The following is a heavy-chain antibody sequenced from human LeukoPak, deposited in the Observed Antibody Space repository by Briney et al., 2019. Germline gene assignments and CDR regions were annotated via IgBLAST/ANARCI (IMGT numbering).Heavy chain of an antibody. Sequence: SETLSLTCSVAGGSISISINYSAWIRQPPGRGLEWIGSMYYTGGTYYNPSLKSRVTISIDTSKNQFSLKLNSVPAADTAVYYCARLGRYCSTNGCYRSDLGGQGTLVTVSS. CDR2: MYYTGGT. J-gene: IGHJ4*02. D-gene: IGHD2-2*01. V-gene: IGHV4-39*01. CDR1: GGSISISINY. CDR3: ARLGRYCSTNGCYRSDL.